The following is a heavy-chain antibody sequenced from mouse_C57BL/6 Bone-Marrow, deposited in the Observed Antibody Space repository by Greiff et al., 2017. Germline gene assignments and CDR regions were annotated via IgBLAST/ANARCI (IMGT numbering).Heavy chain of an antibody. CDR3: ARQLRLRGAPSGFAY. J-gene: IGHJ3*01. V-gene: IGHV1-72*01. CDR1: GYTFTSYW. D-gene: IGHD3-2*02. CDR2: IDPNSGGT. Sequence: VQLQEPGAELVKPGASVKLSCKASGYTFTSYWMHWVKQRPGRGLEWIGRIDPNSGGTKYNEKFKSKATLTVDKPSSTAYMQLSSLTSEDSAVYYCARQLRLRGAPSGFAYWGQGTLVTVSA.